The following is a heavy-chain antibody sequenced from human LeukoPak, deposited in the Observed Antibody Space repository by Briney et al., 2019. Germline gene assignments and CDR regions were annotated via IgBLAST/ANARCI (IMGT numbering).Heavy chain of an antibody. CDR2: INHSGST. D-gene: IGHD6-13*01. J-gene: IGHJ4*02. CDR3: ARHAGIARGIDY. CDR1: GGSFSGYY. V-gene: IGHV4-34*01. Sequence: PSETLSLTCAVYGGSFSGYYWSWIRQPPGKGLEWIGEINHSGSTNYNPSLKSRVTISVDTSKNQFSLKLSSVTAADTAVYCCARHAGIARGIDYWGQGTLVTVSS.